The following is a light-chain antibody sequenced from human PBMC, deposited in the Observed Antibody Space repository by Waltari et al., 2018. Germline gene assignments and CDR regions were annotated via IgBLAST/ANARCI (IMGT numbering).Light chain of an antibody. CDR2: WAS. CDR1: QSVLHSSNNKNY. CDR3: QQYYSTCQ. Sequence: DIMMTQSPDSLAVSLGERATIDCKSSQSVLHSSNNKNYLAWYQQKPGQPPKLLIYWASTRESGVPDRFSGSGSGTDFTLTISSLQAEDVAVYYCQQYYSTCQFGQGTKVEIK. V-gene: IGKV4-1*01. J-gene: IGKJ1*01.